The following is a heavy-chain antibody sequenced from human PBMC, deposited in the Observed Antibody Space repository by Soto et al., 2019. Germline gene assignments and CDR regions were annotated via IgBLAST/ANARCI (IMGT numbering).Heavy chain of an antibody. D-gene: IGHD1-26*01. J-gene: IGHJ4*02. Sequence: QVQLVQSGAEVEKPGASVKVSCKASGYTFTSYGITWVRQAPGQGLEWMGWISADNGNTNHAQKFQDRVTLTTDTSTTTAYMELRSLRSDDTAVYYCARKEVGATLKDFDYWGQGTLVTVSS. CDR3: ARKEVGATLKDFDY. V-gene: IGHV1-18*01. CDR2: ISADNGNT. CDR1: GYTFTSYG.